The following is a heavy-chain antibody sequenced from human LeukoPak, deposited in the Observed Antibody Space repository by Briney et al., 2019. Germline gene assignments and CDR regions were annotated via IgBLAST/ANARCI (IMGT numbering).Heavy chain of an antibody. V-gene: IGHV5-51*01. Sequence: PGASLKISCKGSGSSFTSYWIGWVRPMPGKGLEWMGIIYPGNSDTTYSPSFQGQVTISADKSISTAYLQWSSLKASDTAMYYCARQDDLYGTSIDYWGQGTLVTVSS. D-gene: IGHD2-2*01. J-gene: IGHJ4*02. CDR2: IYPGNSDT. CDR3: ARQDDLYGTSIDY. CDR1: GSSFTSYW.